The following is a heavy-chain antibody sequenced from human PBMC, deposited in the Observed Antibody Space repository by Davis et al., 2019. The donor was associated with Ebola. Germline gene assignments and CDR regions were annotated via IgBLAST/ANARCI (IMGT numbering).Heavy chain of an antibody. J-gene: IGHJ4*02. D-gene: IGHD5-18*01. CDR3: AREGGYPYAIDY. CDR1: GGSFSGYY. V-gene: IGHV4-34*01. CDR2: IYHSGTT. Sequence: PSETLSLTCAAYGGSFSGYYWTWIRQSPGKGLEWIGEIYHSGTTNYNPSLKSRVTISVDKSKNQFSLSLTSVTAADTAVYFCAREGGYPYAIDYWGQGILVTVSS.